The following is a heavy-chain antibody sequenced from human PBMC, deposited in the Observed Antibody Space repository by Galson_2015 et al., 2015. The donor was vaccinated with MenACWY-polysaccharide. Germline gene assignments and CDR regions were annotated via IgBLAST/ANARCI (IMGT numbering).Heavy chain of an antibody. D-gene: IGHD5-12*01. J-gene: IGHJ5*02. CDR2: IHSRGST. V-gene: IGHV4-61*02. Sequence: TLSLTCRVSGGSISTGSSYWSWIRQPAGQGLEWIGRIHSRGSTDYSPSLKSRVTISTDTSRNQLSLKLRSVTAADTAVYYCARSLGYSDSAFDNGRDVDRRFDPWGQGTLVTVSS. CDR1: GGSISTGSSY. CDR3: ARSLGYSDSAFDNGRDVDRRFDP.